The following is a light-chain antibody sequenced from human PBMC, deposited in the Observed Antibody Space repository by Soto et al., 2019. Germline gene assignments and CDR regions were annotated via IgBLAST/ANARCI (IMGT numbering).Light chain of an antibody. J-gene: IGKJ3*01. V-gene: IGKV1-39*01. CDR1: QPIDTS. CDR2: AAS. CDR3: QQDYSSPFS. Sequence: DIQMTQAPSSPSASVGDRVTITCRASQPIDTSLNWYKQKPGNAPRILIYAASSLQIGVPLRFRGSGPGTDFTLTISTLQPEDVVTYYCQQDYSSPFSFGRGTTVDIK.